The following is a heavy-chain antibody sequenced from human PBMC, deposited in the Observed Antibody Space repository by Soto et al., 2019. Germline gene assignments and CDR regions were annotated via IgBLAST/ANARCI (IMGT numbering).Heavy chain of an antibody. V-gene: IGHV1-18*01. D-gene: IGHD3-9*01. CDR1: GYTFTSYG. Sequence: ASVKVSCKASGYTFTSYGISWVRQAPGQGLEWMGWISAYNGNTNYAQKLQGRVTMTTDTSTSTAYMELRSLRSDDTAVYYCARDHYHILTGYQNYYYYYGMDVWGQGTTVTVSS. J-gene: IGHJ6*02. CDR3: ARDHYHILTGYQNYYYYYGMDV. CDR2: ISAYNGNT.